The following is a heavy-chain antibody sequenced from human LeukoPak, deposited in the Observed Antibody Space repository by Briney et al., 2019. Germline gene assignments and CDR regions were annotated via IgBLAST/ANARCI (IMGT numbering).Heavy chain of an antibody. J-gene: IGHJ4*02. Sequence: HPGGSLRLSCAASGFTFNSYAMGWVRQAPGKGLEWVSTISSSSGDTYYADSVKGRLTVSRDNSKNTLYLQMNGLRAEDTAVYYCARGYYYDSSGHLPGYWGQGTLVTVSS. CDR3: ARGYYYDSSGHLPGY. CDR2: ISSSSGDT. V-gene: IGHV3-23*01. D-gene: IGHD3-22*01. CDR1: GFTFNSYA.